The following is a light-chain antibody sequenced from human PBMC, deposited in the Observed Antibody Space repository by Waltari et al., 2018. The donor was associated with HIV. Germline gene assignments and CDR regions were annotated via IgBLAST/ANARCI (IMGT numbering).Light chain of an antibody. J-gene: IGLJ2*01. V-gene: IGLV3-1*01. Sequence: SYELSQPPSVSVSPGQTANITYSGDKLGKKFIFWYQQRPGQSPLMILYLDSERPSGIPERFSGSNSGNTAALTISGTQAMDEADYYCQVWDNNAAVFGGGTKLTVL. CDR2: LDS. CDR3: QVWDNNAAV. CDR1: KLGKKF.